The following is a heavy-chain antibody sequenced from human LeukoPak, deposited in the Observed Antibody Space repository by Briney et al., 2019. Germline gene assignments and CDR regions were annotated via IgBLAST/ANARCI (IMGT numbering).Heavy chain of an antibody. J-gene: IGHJ4*02. CDR1: GFTFSTYA. V-gene: IGHV3-30-3*01. D-gene: IGHD3-10*01. CDR3: ARDLDYGSGPDY. CDR2: ISYDGGNK. Sequence: GGSLRLSCAVSGFTFSTYAMHWVRQVPVKGLEWVAVISYDGGNKYYADSVKGRFTISRDNSKNTLYLQMNSLRAEDTAVYYCARDLDYGSGPDYWGQGTLVTVSS.